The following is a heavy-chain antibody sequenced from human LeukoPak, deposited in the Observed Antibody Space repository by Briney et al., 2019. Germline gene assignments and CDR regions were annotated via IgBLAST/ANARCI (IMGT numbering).Heavy chain of an antibody. Sequence: SETLSLTCTVSGGSISSSSYYWGWIRQPPGKGLEWIGSIYYSGSTYYNPSLKSRVTISVDTSKNQFSLKLSSVTAADTAVYYCVRESSYAFNIWGQGTMVTVSS. J-gene: IGHJ3*02. V-gene: IGHV4-39*02. CDR1: GGSISSSSYY. CDR3: VRESSYAFNI. CDR2: IYYSGST.